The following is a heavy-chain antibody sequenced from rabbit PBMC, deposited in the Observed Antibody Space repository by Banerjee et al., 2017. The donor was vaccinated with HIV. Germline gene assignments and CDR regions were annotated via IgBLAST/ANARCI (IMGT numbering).Heavy chain of an antibody. Sequence: QQQLEESGGGLVKPGGTLTLTCKASGIDFSTYWYICWVRQAPGKGLEWIGCIGTGSGSTYNASWAKGRFTISKTSSTTVTLQMTSLTAADTATYFCARYVGEGGGGGDLWGPGTLV. CDR2: IGTGSGST. CDR3: ARYVGEGGGGGDL. CDR1: GIDFSTYWY. V-gene: IGHV1S45*01. J-gene: IGHJ4*01. D-gene: IGHD5-1*01.